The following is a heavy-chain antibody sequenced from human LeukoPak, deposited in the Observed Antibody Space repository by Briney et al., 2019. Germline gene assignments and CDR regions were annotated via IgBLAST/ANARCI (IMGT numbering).Heavy chain of an antibody. CDR3: GRAGVYSASSGYGPDR. D-gene: IGHD3-22*01. CDR1: GFTFSSYG. CDR2: ISYDGSNK. Sequence: PGGSLRLSCAASGFTFSSYGMHWVRQAPGKGLEWVAVISYDGSNKYYADSVKGRFTISGDNSKNTLYLQMNSLRAEDTAVYYCGRAGVYSASSGYGPDRWGQGTLVTVSS. V-gene: IGHV3-30*03. J-gene: IGHJ5*02.